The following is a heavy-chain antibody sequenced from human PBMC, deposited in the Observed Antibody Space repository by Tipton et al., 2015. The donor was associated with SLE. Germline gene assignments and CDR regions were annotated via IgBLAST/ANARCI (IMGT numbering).Heavy chain of an antibody. CDR1: GASVSSFC. J-gene: IGHJ6*02. D-gene: IGHD3-10*01. CDR2: VCNSVST. Sequence: TLSLTCTVSGASVSSFCWNWIRQSPGKGLEWIACVCNSVSTNYDPSLKSRGTISVDTSKNHFSLELTSVTAADTAVYYCARQRLRLLSPLDAWGQGTTVTAS. V-gene: IGHV4-59*08. CDR3: ARQRLRLLSPLDA.